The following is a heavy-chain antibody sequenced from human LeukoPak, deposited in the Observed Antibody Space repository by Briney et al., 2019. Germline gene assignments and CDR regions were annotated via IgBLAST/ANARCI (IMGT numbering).Heavy chain of an antibody. D-gene: IGHD3-10*02. CDR2: ISLSSTYI. J-gene: IGHJ6*04. Sequence: GGSLRLSCAASGFTFSSYEMNWVRQAPGKGLEWVSSISLSSTYIYYADSVKGRFTISRDNAKDSLYLQMNSLRAEDTAVYYCAELGITMIGGVWGKGTTVTISS. CDR3: AELGITMIGGV. CDR1: GFTFSSYE. V-gene: IGHV3-21*01.